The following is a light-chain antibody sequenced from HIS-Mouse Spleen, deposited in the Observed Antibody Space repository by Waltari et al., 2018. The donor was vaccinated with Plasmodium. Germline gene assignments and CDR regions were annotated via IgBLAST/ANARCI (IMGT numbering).Light chain of an antibody. CDR3: YSTDSSGNHRV. J-gene: IGLJ3*02. V-gene: IGLV3-10*01. Sequence: SYELTQPPSVSVSPGQTARITCSGDDLPKKYAYWYQQKSGQAPVLVIDEDSKRTSGIPERYSGSSAGTMATLTISGAQVEDEADYYSYSTDSSGNHRVFGGGTKLTVL. CDR1: DLPKKY. CDR2: EDS.